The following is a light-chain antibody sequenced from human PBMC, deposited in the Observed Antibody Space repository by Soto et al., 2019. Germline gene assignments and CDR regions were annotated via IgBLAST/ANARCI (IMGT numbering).Light chain of an antibody. V-gene: IGLV2-23*02. CDR1: SRDVEIHNL. CDR2: EVS. J-gene: IGLJ1*01. CDR3: CSIAGSFHV. Sequence: QSALTQPASVSGSPGQSITISCTGLSRDVEIHNLVSWYQQYPGKAPRLMIYEVSKLASGVSNRFSASRSGNTASLTISGLQTGDDGDYYCCSIAGSFHVFGPGTKVTVL.